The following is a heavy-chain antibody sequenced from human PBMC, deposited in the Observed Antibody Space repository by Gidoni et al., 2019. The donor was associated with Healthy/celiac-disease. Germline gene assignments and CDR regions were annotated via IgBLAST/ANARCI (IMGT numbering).Heavy chain of an antibody. V-gene: IGHV3-30-3*01. J-gene: IGHJ4*02. Sequence: QVQLVESGGGVVQPGRSLRLSCAASGFTFSSYAMHWVRQAPGTGLEWVAVISYDGSNKYYADSVKGRFTISRDNSKNTLYLQMNSLRAEDTAVYYCARDGRIMITFGGVDFDYWGQGTLVTVSS. D-gene: IGHD3-16*01. CDR2: ISYDGSNK. CDR1: GFTFSSYA. CDR3: ARDGRIMITFGGVDFDY.